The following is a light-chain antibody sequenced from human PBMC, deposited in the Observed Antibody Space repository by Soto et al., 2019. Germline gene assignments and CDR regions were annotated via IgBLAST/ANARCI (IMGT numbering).Light chain of an antibody. CDR2: GAS. CDR3: QQYNTWLWT. J-gene: IGKJ1*01. Sequence: EVVMTQSPATLSVSPGERVTLSCRASQSINAHLAWYQQKPGQAPRLLIHGASTRATGIPARFSGSGYGTECNLTISSLQSEEFAVYYCQQYNTWLWTFGQGTKVEIQ. V-gene: IGKV3-15*01. CDR1: QSINAH.